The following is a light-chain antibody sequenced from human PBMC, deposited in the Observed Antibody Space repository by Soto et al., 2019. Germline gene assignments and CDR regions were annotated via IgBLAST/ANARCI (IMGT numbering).Light chain of an antibody. Sequence: EVVMTQSPAPLSVSLGDRATLSCRASQSVSSNLAWYQQKPGQAPRLLIYGASTRATGIPARFSGSGSGTEFTLTISSLQSEDVAVYSCQQYNNWPLTFGGGTKVDIK. J-gene: IGKJ4*01. CDR3: QQYNNWPLT. CDR1: QSVSSN. V-gene: IGKV3-15*01. CDR2: GAS.